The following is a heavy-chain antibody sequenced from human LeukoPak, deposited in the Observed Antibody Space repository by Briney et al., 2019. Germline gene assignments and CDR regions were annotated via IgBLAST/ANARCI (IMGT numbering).Heavy chain of an antibody. CDR3: AKGLGDYYDSSGPFDY. CDR2: ISWNSGSI. D-gene: IGHD3-22*01. J-gene: IGHJ4*02. Sequence: SLRLSCAASGFTFDDYAMHWVRQAPGKGLEWVSGISWNSGSIGYADSVKGRFTISRDNAKNSLYLQMNSLRAEDMASYYCAKGLGDYYDSSGPFDYWGQGTLVTVSS. V-gene: IGHV3-9*03. CDR1: GFTFDDYA.